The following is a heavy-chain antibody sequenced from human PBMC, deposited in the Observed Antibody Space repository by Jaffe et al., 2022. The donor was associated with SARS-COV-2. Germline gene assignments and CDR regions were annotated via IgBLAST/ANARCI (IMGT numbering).Heavy chain of an antibody. J-gene: IGHJ6*02. Sequence: EVQLLESGGGLVQPGGSLRLSCAASGFSFSSYGMSWVRQAPGKGLEWVSVISGSGGSTYNADSVKGRFTISRDNSKNTMYLQMNSLRAEDTAVYYCAKKEGNDYDLSSGYHYHYGMDVWGQGTTVTVSS. CDR1: GFSFSSYG. D-gene: IGHD3-3*01. V-gene: IGHV3-23*01. CDR2: ISGSGGST. CDR3: AKKEGNDYDLSSGYHYHYGMDV.